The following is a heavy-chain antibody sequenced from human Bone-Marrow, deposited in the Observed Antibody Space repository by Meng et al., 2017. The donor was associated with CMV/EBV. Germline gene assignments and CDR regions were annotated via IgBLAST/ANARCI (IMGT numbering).Heavy chain of an antibody. V-gene: IGHV1-8*02. CDR1: RYTFTAYY. CDR2: MNPNSGNT. J-gene: IGHJ4*02. D-gene: IGHD5-18*01. Sequence: ASVKVSCKASRYTFTAYYMHWVRQAPGQGLEWMGWMNPNSGNTGYAQKFQGRVTMTRNTSISTAYMELRSLRSDDTAVYYCAREGVQLWYYWGQGTLVTVSS. CDR3: AREGVQLWYY.